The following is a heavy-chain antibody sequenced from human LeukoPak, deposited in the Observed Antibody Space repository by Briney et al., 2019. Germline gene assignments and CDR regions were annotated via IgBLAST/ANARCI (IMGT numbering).Heavy chain of an antibody. D-gene: IGHD3-10*01. V-gene: IGHV4-61*01. CDR3: ARGFGDWGLSWFDP. Sequence: KASETLSLTCTVSGGSVSSGSYYWSWIRRPPGKGLEWIGYIYYSGSAKYNPSLKSRVTISVDTSKNQFSLKLTSVTAADTAVYYCARGFGDWGLSWFDPWGQGTLVTVSS. CDR2: IYYSGSA. J-gene: IGHJ5*02. CDR1: GGSVSSGSYY.